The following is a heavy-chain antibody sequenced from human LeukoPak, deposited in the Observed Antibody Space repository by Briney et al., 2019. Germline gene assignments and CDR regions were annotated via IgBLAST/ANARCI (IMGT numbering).Heavy chain of an antibody. D-gene: IGHD3-3*01. V-gene: IGHV4-38-2*01. J-gene: IGHJ5*02. CDR1: GYSIRTGYY. CDR2: VYHSGST. Sequence: SETLSLTCGVSGYSIRTGYYWGWVRQPPGKDLEWIGSVYHSGSTYYNPSLKSRVNILVDTSKNQFSLSLTSVTAADTAVYYCARVYDFWSGDTNWFDPWGQGTLVTVSS. CDR3: ARVYDFWSGDTNWFDP.